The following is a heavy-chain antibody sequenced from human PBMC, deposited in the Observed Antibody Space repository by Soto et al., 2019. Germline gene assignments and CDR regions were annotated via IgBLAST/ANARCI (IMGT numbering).Heavy chain of an antibody. CDR1: GYTFTSYY. CDR3: ARGKPAWDFDY. V-gene: IGHV1-46*01. CDR2: INPSGGST. J-gene: IGHJ4*02. D-gene: IGHD1-26*01. Sequence: QVQLVQSGAEVKKPGASVKVSCKASGYTFTSYYMHWVRQAPGQGLEWMGIINPSGGSTSYAQKFQGRVNMNRDESTSRVYMGVSCLRSEDTAVYYCARGKPAWDFDYWGQGTLVTDCS.